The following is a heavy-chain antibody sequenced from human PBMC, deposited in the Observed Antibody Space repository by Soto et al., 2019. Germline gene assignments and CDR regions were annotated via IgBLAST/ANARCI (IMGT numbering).Heavy chain of an antibody. CDR1: GFTVSSNY. Sequence: EVQLVESGGGLVQPGGSLRLSCAASGFTVSSNYMSWVRQAPGKGLEWVSVIYSGGSTYYADSVKGRFTISRDNSNNTLYLQMNSLRAEDTAVYYCARDAKAAAGPLVAEYFQHWGQGTLVTVSS. D-gene: IGHD6-13*01. J-gene: IGHJ1*01. V-gene: IGHV3-66*01. CDR2: IYSGGST. CDR3: ARDAKAAAGPLVAEYFQH.